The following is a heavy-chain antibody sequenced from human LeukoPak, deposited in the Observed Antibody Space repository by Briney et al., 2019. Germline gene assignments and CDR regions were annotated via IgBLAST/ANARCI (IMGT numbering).Heavy chain of an antibody. CDR1: GGSISSGGYY. CDR3: ARVYGQPHYWYFDL. CDR2: TYASGTT. Sequence: SETLSLTCNVSGGSISSGGYYWTWIRKPPGKGLELIGFTYASGTTYYNPSLKKRVTISVHGSKNQFSLNLSSATAADTAVYYCARVYGQPHYWYFDLWGRGTLVTVSS. V-gene: IGHV4-30-2*01. J-gene: IGHJ2*01. D-gene: IGHD2/OR15-2a*01.